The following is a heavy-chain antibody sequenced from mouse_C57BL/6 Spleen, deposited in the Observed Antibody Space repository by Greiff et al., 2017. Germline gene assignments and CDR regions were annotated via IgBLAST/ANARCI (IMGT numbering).Heavy chain of an antibody. CDR1: GFNFTSYW. CDR3: ARSGDPYYFDY. V-gene: IGHV1-69*01. J-gene: IGHJ2*01. CDR2: IDPSDSYT. Sequence: QVQLQQPGAELVLPGASVKLSCKASGFNFTSYWLHWVKQRPGQGLEWIGEIDPSDSYTNYNQKFKGKSTLTADKSSSTAYMQLSSLTSEDSAVYYCARSGDPYYFDYWGQGTTLTVSS.